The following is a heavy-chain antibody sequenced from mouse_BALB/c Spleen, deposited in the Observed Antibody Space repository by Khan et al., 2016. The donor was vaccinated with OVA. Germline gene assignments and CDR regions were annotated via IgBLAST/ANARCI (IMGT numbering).Heavy chain of an antibody. V-gene: IGHV1-87*01. CDR3: ATHVHYSMDY. J-gene: IGHJ4*01. Sequence: VQLKESGAELARPGASVNLSCKASGYTFTNYWIHWVRQRPGQGLEWIGSIFPGNDDTKYTQKFKGKATLTADKSSSTACMQIRTLASEDSAVYYCATHVHYSMDYWGQGTSVTVSS. CDR2: IFPGNDDT. CDR1: GYTFTNYW.